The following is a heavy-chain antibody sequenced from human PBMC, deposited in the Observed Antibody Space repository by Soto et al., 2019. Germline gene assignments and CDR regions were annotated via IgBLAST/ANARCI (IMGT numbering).Heavy chain of an antibody. J-gene: IGHJ5*02. V-gene: IGHV1-2*04. Sequence: ASVKVSCKASGYTFTGYYMHWVRQAPGQGLEWMGWINPNSGGTDYAQKFQGWVTMTRDTSISTAYMELSRLRSDDTAVYYCARGTVRTPTHNWFDPWGQGTLVTVSS. CDR1: GYTFTGYY. CDR3: ARGTVRTPTHNWFDP. D-gene: IGHD3-10*01. CDR2: INPNSGGT.